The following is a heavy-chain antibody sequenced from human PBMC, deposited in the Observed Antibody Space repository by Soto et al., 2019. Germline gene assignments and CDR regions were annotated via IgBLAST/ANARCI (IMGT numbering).Heavy chain of an antibody. D-gene: IGHD3-22*01. CDR1: GYTLTELS. CDR3: ARNYDSSGIGRPFSI. V-gene: IGHV1-24*01. Sequence: ASVKVSCKVSGYTLTELSMHWVQQAPGKGLEWMGCFDPEDGETIYAQKFQGRVTLTEDTFTDTAYIEVRSLRSDDTAVYYCARNYDSSGIGRPFSIWGQGTLVTVSS. J-gene: IGHJ4*02. CDR2: FDPEDGET.